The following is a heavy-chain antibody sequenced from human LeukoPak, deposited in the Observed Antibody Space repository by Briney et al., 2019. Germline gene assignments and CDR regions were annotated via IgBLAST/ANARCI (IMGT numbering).Heavy chain of an antibody. Sequence: PSETLSLTCTVSGGSISSYCWSWIRQPPGKGLEWIGYIYYSGSTNYNPSLKSRVTISVDTSKNQFSLELSSVTAADTAVYYCARVLRFLENAFDYWGQGTLVTVSS. V-gene: IGHV4-59*01. CDR3: ARVLRFLENAFDY. CDR2: IYYSGST. CDR1: GGSISSYC. J-gene: IGHJ4*02. D-gene: IGHD3-3*01.